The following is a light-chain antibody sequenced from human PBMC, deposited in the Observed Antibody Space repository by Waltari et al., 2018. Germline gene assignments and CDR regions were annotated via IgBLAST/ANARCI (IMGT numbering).Light chain of an antibody. J-gene: IGKJ1*01. CDR2: KAS. CDR1: QSISSW. Sequence: DIQMTQSPSTLSASLGDRVTITCRASQSISSWLAWYQQKPGKAPKLLIYKASSLESGVPSRCSGSGSGTEFTLTISSLQPDDFATYYCQQYNSYAWTFGQGTKVEIK. CDR3: QQYNSYAWT. V-gene: IGKV1-5*03.